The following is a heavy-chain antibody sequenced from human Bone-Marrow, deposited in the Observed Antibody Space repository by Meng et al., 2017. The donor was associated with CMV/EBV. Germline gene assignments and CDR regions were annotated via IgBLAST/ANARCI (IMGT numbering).Heavy chain of an antibody. CDR1: GYTFTSYG. J-gene: IGHJ6*02. V-gene: IGHV1-18*01. Sequence: ASVKVSCKASGYTFTSYGISWVRQAPGQGLEWMGWISAYNGNTNYAQKLQGRVTMTTDTSTSTAYMELRSLRSEDTAVYYCAVFPTYYYYGMDVWGQGTTVTVSS. CDR3: AVFPTYYYYGMDV. CDR2: ISAYNGNT.